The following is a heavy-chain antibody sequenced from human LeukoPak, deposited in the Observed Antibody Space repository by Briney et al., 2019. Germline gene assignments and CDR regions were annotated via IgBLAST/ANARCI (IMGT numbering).Heavy chain of an antibody. CDR3: ARSKRDIVATIGY. Sequence: GGSLRLSCAASGFTFSSYEMNWVRQAPGKGLEWVSYISSSGSTIYYADSVKGRFTISRDNAKNSVYLQMHSLRAEDTGLYYCARSKRDIVATIGYWGQGTLVAVSS. J-gene: IGHJ4*02. D-gene: IGHD5-12*01. V-gene: IGHV3-48*03. CDR1: GFTFSSYE. CDR2: ISSSGSTI.